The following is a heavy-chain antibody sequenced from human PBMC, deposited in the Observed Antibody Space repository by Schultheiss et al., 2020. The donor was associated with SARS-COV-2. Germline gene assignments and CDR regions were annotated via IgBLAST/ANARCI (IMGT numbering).Heavy chain of an antibody. V-gene: IGHV4-38-2*01. CDR3: ARVRPIVGATTGSFDP. CDR1: GYSISSGYY. CDR2: IYHSGST. J-gene: IGHJ5*02. D-gene: IGHD1-26*01. Sequence: SETLSLTCAVSGYSISSGYYWGWIRQPPGKGLEWIGSIYHSGSTYYNPSLKSRVTISVDTSKNQFSLKLSSVTAADTAVYYCARVRPIVGATTGSFDPWGQGTLVTVSS.